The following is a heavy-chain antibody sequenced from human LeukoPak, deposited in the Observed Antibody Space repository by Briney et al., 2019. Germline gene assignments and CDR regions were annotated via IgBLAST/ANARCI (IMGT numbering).Heavy chain of an antibody. V-gene: IGHV3-23*01. J-gene: IGHJ4*02. Sequence: GGSLRLSCAASGFTFSSYAMSWVRQAPGKGLEWVSAISGSGGSTYYADSVKGRFTISGDNSKNTLYLQMNSLRAEDTAVYYCAKMAPRLRYFDWLPPVDYWGQGTLVTVSS. D-gene: IGHD3-9*01. CDR2: ISGSGGST. CDR1: GFTFSSYA. CDR3: AKMAPRLRYFDWLPPVDY.